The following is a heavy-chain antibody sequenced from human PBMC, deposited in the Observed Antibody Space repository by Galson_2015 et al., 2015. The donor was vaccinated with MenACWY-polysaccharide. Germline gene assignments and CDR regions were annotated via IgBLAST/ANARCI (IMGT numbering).Heavy chain of an antibody. CDR1: GSRFSNSG. V-gene: IGHV3-33*01. CDR3: AREGSRIVFLAFDP. D-gene: IGHD2-15*01. CDR2: IQYDGSKI. Sequence: SLRLSCAASGSRFSNSGMHWVRQAPGKGLEWVAVIQYDGSKIVYADSVKGRFTISRDNSKNTVFLEMNTLGAEDTAVYYCAREGSRIVFLAFDPWGQGTMVTVSS. J-gene: IGHJ3*01.